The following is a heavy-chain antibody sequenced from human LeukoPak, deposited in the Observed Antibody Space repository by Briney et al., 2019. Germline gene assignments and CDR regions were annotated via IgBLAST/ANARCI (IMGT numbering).Heavy chain of an antibody. CDR3: ARGEGHDYGVMRGAFDI. Sequence: SETLSLTCTVSGYSISSGYYWGWIRQPPGKGLEWIGSIYHSGSTYYNPSLKSRVTISVDTSKNQFSLKLSSVTAADTAVYYCARGEGHDYGVMRGAFDIWGQGTMVTVSS. V-gene: IGHV4-38-2*02. CDR1: GYSISSGYY. D-gene: IGHD4-17*01. J-gene: IGHJ3*02. CDR2: IYHSGST.